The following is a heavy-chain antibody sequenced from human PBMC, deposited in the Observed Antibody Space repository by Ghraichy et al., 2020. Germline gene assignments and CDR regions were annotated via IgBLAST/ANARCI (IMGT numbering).Heavy chain of an antibody. J-gene: IGHJ4*02. V-gene: IGHV3-23*01. CDR3: ANRGGSGHFDS. CDR1: GLIFNISA. Sequence: GGSLRLSCAVSGLIFNISAMTWVRQAPGKGLEWVSFISVSGATTYYADSVKGRFTISRDNFKNTLYLQMDSLRAEDTATYYCANRGGSGHFDSWGQGTLVTVSS. CDR2: ISVSGATT. D-gene: IGHD5-24*01.